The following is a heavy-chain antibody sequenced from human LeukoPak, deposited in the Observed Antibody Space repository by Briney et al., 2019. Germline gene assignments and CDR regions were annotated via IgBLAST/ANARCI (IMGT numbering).Heavy chain of an antibody. CDR1: GYTFTSYD. Sequence: ASVKVSCKASGYTFTSYDINWVRQATGQGLEWMGWMNPNSGNTGYAQKFQGRVTMTRNTSISTAYMELSSLRSEDPAVYYCARGPRVTIFGVVIMGGGPFDPWGQGTLVTVSS. CDR2: MNPNSGNT. CDR3: ARGPRVTIFGVVIMGGGPFDP. J-gene: IGHJ5*02. V-gene: IGHV1-8*01. D-gene: IGHD3-3*01.